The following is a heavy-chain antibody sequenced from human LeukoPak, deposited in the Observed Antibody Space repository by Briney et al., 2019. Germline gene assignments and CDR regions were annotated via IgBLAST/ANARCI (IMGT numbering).Heavy chain of an antibody. Sequence: GASVKVSCKASGYTFTSYYMHWVRQAPGQGLEWMGRIIPILGIANYAQKFQGRVTITADKSTSTAYMELSSLRSEDTAVYYCAREPYCGGDCYSYYYYYGMDVWGQGTTVTVSS. V-gene: IGHV1-69*04. CDR3: AREPYCGGDCYSYYYYYGMDV. CDR2: IIPILGIA. D-gene: IGHD2-21*02. CDR1: GYTFTSYY. J-gene: IGHJ6*02.